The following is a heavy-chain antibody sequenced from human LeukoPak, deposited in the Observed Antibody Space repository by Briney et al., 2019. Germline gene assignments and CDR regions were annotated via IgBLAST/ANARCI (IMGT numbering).Heavy chain of an antibody. CDR3: ARASSSWSHRLDY. J-gene: IGHJ4*02. CDR1: GFTHRSNY. D-gene: IGHD6-13*01. V-gene: IGHV3-66*02. CDR2: IYSGCST. Sequence: GGSLSLSCAASGFTHRSNYMSLVRQAPGKGLEWVSVIYSGCSTYYADSVKGRFHISRDNPKNTLYLQMNSLRAEDTAVYYCARASSSWSHRLDYWGQGTLVTISS.